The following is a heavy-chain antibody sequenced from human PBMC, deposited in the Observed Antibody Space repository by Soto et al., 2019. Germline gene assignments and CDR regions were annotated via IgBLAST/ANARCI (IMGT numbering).Heavy chain of an antibody. J-gene: IGHJ4*02. CDR1: GFAFNDFA. Sequence: EVHLLESGGDLVLPGGSLRLSCAASGFAFNDFAMSWVRQAPGKGPEWLSTISGSGDKTFHSDSVKGRFDISRDNSNNKMVLQMNSLRAADTASDYCAKGASHAPFEKWGRGTLVTVSS. V-gene: IGHV3-23*01. CDR3: AKGASHAPFEK. CDR2: ISGSGDKT.